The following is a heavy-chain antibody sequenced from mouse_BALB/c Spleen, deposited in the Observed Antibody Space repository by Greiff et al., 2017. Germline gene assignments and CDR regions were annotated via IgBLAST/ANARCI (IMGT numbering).Heavy chain of an antibody. J-gene: IGHJ2*01. D-gene: IGHD1-2*01. CDR3: TREYYGSLDY. V-gene: IGHV1S22*01. Sequence: LQQPGSELVRPGASVKLSCKASGYTFTSYWMHWVKQRHGQGLEWIGNIYPGSGSTNYDEKFKSKGTLTVDTSSSTAYMHLSSLTSEDSAVYYCTREYYGSLDYWGQGTTFTVSS. CDR1: GYTFTSYW. CDR2: IYPGSGST.